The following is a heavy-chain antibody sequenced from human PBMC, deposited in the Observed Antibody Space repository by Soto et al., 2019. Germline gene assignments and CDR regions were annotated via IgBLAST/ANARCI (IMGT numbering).Heavy chain of an antibody. CDR2: INSDGSST. CDR1: GFTFSSYW. J-gene: IGHJ5*02. Sequence: EVQLVESGGGLVQPGGSLRLSCAASGFTFSSYWMHWVRQAPGKGLVWVSRINSDGSSTSYADSVKGRFTISRDNAKNTLYLQMNSLRAEDTAVYYRASGLWFGELFDPWGQGTLVTVSS. V-gene: IGHV3-74*01. CDR3: ASGLWFGELFDP. D-gene: IGHD3-10*01.